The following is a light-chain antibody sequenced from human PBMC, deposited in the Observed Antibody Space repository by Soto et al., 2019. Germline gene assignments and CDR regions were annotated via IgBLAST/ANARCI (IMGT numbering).Light chain of an antibody. V-gene: IGLV2-23*02. Sequence: ALTQPASVSGSPGQSITISCTETSSDVGSYNLVSWYQQHPGKAPKLIIYEVSKRPSGVSNRFSGSKSGNTASLTISGLRAGEGADYYCCSYAGSSTYVFGTGTKVTV. CDR1: SSDVGSYNL. CDR3: CSYAGSSTYV. CDR2: EVS. J-gene: IGLJ1*01.